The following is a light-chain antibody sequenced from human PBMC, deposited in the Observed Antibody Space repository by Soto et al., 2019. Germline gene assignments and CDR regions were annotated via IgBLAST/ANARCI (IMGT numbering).Light chain of an antibody. CDR2: GAS. V-gene: IGKV3-20*01. J-gene: IGKJ5*01. CDR3: QQYDNSPIT. Sequence: LAPGERASLSCGASQSISSSFLAWYQQKPGQAPRLLIYGASSRATGIPDRFSGTGSETDFTLTISRLEPEDFAVYYCQQYDNSPITFGQGTRLEIK. CDR1: QSISSSF.